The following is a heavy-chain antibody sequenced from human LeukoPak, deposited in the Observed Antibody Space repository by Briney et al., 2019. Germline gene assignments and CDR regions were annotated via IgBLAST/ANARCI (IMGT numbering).Heavy chain of an antibody. CDR2: IYYSGST. D-gene: IGHD6-13*01. CDR3: ARDEAAAGRAFDY. V-gene: IGHV4-59*01. CDR1: GGSISSYY. J-gene: IGHJ4*02. Sequence: PSETLSLTCTVSGGSISSYYWSWIRQPPGKGLEWIGYIYYSGSTNYNPSLKSRVTISVDTSKNQFSLKLSSVTAADTAVYYCARDEAAAGRAFDYWGQGALVTVSS.